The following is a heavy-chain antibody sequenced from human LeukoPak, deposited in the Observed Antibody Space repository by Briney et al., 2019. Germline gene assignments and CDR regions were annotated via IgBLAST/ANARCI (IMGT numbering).Heavy chain of an antibody. V-gene: IGHV3-74*01. Sequence: GGSLRLSCAASGFTFSIYWMHWVRQAPGKGLVWVSRINIDGSSTSQADSVKGRFTISRDNAKNTLYLQMNGLRAEDTAVYYCVREFGGYGDYWGQGTLVTVSS. CDR1: GFTFSIYW. CDR2: INIDGSST. D-gene: IGHD5-18*01. CDR3: VREFGGYGDY. J-gene: IGHJ4*02.